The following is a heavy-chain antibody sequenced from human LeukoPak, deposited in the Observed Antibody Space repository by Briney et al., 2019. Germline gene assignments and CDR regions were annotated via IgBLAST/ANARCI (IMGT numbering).Heavy chain of an antibody. V-gene: IGHV3-30*02. J-gene: IGHJ6*03. CDR3: ASHKQYYYYYYMDV. CDR2: IQYDGSNQ. Sequence: HPGGSLRLSCAASGFTFSSYGMHWVRQAPGKGLEWVAYIQYDGSNQQYADSVKGRFSISRDNAKNSLYLQMNSLRAEDTAVYYCASHKQYYYYYYMDVWGKGTTVTVSS. CDR1: GFTFSSYG.